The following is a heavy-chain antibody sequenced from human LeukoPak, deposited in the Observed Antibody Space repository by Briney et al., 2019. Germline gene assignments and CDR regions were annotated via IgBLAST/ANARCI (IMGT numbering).Heavy chain of an antibody. J-gene: IGHJ2*01. D-gene: IGHD2-15*01. Sequence: SETPSLTCTVSGGSISGYYWSWLRQSPGKGLEWIGYIYHSGLTDYNPSLRSRLTISVDTSRNQFSLKLTSATAADTAMYYCARDQRCSRSDGGCDQWYFDLWGRGTLVTVSS. CDR2: IYHSGLT. CDR3: ARDQRCSRSDGGCDQWYFDL. CDR1: GGSISGYY. V-gene: IGHV4-59*01.